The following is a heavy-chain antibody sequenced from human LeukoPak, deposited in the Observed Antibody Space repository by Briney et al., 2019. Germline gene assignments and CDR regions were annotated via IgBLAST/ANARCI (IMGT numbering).Heavy chain of an antibody. CDR3: ASQKTFGELFDWFDP. CDR2: MNPNSGNT. Sequence: GASVKVSCKASGYTFTIYDINWVRQATGQGLEWMGWMNPNSGNTGYAQKFQGRVTMTRNTSISTAYMELSSLRSEDTAVYYCASQKTFGELFDWFDPWGQGTLVTVSS. J-gene: IGHJ5*02. D-gene: IGHD3-10*01. CDR1: GYTFTIYD. V-gene: IGHV1-8*01.